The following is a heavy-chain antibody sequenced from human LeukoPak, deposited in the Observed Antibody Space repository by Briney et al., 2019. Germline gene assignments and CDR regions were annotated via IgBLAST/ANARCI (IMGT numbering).Heavy chain of an antibody. D-gene: IGHD6-25*01. CDR1: GGTFSSYA. V-gene: IGHV1-69*13. J-gene: IGHJ4*02. Sequence: VASVKVSCKASGGTFSSYAISWVRQAPGQGLEWMGGIIPIFGTANYAQKFQGRVTITADESTSTAHMELSSLRSEDTAVYYCARAVILLNIAAHFDYWGQGTLVTVSS. CDR3: ARAVILLNIAAHFDY. CDR2: IIPIFGTA.